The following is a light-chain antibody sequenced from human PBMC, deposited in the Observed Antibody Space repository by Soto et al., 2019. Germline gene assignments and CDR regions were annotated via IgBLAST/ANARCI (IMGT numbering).Light chain of an antibody. V-gene: IGLV2-11*01. Sequence: QSALTQPRSVSGSPGQSVTISCTGTSSDVGGYNYVSWYQQHPGKAPKLMIYDVSKRPSGVPDRFSGSKSGNTASLTISGLQDEDEDDYYSCSYGDSHVVFGGGTKVTVL. CDR2: DVS. CDR1: SSDVGGYNY. J-gene: IGLJ2*01. CDR3: CSYGDSHVV.